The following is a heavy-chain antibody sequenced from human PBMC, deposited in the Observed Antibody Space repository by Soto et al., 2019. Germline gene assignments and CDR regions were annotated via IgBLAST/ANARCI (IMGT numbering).Heavy chain of an antibody. J-gene: IGHJ6*02. CDR2: ISSSRSYI. CDR1: GFTFSSYS. Sequence: EVQLVESGGGLVKPGGSLRLSCAASGFTFSSYSMNWVRQSQGKGLEWVSSISSSRSYIYYADSVKGRFTISRDNAKNALYLQMNSLRAEDTAVYYCAREVPATWNGYYYYGMDVWGQGTTVTVSS. V-gene: IGHV3-21*01. CDR3: AREVPATWNGYYYYGMDV. D-gene: IGHD1-1*01.